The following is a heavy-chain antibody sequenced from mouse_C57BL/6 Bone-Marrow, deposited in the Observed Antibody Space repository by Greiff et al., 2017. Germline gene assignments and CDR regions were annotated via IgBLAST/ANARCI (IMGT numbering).Heavy chain of an antibody. D-gene: IGHD2-4*01. J-gene: IGHJ3*01. CDR2: IYPRSGNT. Sequence: QVQLQQSGAELARPGASVKLSCKASGYTFTSYGISWVKQRTGPGLEWIGEIYPRSGNTYYNEKFKGKATLTADNSSSTAYMELRSLTSEDSAVYFCARSDYYDYDWFAYWGQGTLVTVSA. CDR3: ARSDYYDYDWFAY. CDR1: GYTFTSYG. V-gene: IGHV1-81*01.